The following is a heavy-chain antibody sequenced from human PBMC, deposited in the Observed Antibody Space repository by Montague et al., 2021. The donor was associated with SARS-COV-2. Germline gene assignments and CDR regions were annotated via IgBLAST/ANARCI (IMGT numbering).Heavy chain of an antibody. CDR3: ARDVEGFGELQVDY. CDR1: GFTFDDYG. D-gene: IGHD3-10*01. CDR2: INWNGGST. V-gene: IGHV3-20*04. J-gene: IGHJ4*02. Sequence: SLRLSCAASGFTFDDYGMSWVRQAPGKGLEWVSGINWNGGSTGYADSVKGRFTISRDNAKNSLYLQMNSLRAEDTALYYCARDVEGFGELQVDYWGQGTTVTVSS.